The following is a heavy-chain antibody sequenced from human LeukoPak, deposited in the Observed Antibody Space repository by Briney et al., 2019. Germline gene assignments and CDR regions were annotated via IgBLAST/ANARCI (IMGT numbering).Heavy chain of an antibody. CDR3: ARGVYNYGGHNWFDP. CDR2: IYYSGRT. V-gene: IGHV4-59*01. Sequence: SETLSLTCTVSGDSISTYYWSWIRQPPGKGLEWIGYIYYSGRTNYNPSLKSRVTISVDTSKNQFSLKLSSVTAADTAVYYCARGVYNYGGHNWFDPWGQGTLVTVSS. CDR1: GDSISTYY. J-gene: IGHJ5*02. D-gene: IGHD5-18*01.